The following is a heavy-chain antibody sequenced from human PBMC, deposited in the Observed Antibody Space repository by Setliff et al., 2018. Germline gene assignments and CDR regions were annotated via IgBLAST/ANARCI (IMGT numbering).Heavy chain of an antibody. J-gene: IGHJ4*02. CDR3: ARVGLLPSNY. CDR1: GFTFVNYW. CDR2: VNSDGSST. V-gene: IGHV3-74*01. Sequence: GGSLRLSCAASGFTFVNYWMHWVRQAPGKGLVWVSRVNSDGSSTIYADSVKGRFTISRDNAENTLYLQMNSLRAEDTAVYYCARVGLLPSNYWGQGTQVTVSS. D-gene: IGHD1-26*01.